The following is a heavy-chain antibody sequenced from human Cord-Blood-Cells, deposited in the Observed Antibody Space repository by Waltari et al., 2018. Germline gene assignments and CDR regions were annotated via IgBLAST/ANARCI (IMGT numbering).Heavy chain of an antibody. CDR2: IYYSGST. Sequence: QLQLQESGPGLVKPSETLSLTCTVSGGSISSSSYSWGWIRQPPGKGLEWLGSIYYSGSTYYNPSLKSRVTISVDTSKNQFSLKLSAVTAADTAVYYCATHIVVVTASPNWFDPWGQGTLVTVSS. D-gene: IGHD2-21*02. CDR1: GGSISSSSYS. CDR3: ATHIVVVTASPNWFDP. V-gene: IGHV4-39*07. J-gene: IGHJ5*02.